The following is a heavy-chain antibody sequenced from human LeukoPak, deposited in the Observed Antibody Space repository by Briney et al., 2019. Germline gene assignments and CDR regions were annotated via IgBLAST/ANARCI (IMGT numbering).Heavy chain of an antibody. CDR2: LNWDGGTT. Sequence: GGSLRLSCAASGFTFGDYGMSWVRQAPGKGLEWVSGLNWDGGTTGHADSVEGRFTISRDNAKNSLYLQMNSLRAEDTALYYCARAQTYGDYRLLLDYWGQGTLVTVSS. CDR3: ARAQTYGDYRLLLDY. V-gene: IGHV3-20*04. CDR1: GFTFGDYG. J-gene: IGHJ4*02. D-gene: IGHD4-17*01.